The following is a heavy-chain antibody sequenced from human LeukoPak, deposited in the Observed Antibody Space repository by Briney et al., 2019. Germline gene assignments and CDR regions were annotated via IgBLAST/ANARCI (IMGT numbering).Heavy chain of an antibody. V-gene: IGHV3-9*01. D-gene: IGHD3-3*01. CDR2: ISWKGGRI. Sequence: GGSVRLSCAVSGYTFDDYAMHWVRQAPGKGVEGVAGISWKGGRIVYADSVKGGFTISRHNAKNPLYLQMTRLRAHDTALYYCSQDAHLPYYDFWCRYSTGFYYSGRGTLVTVSS. CDR1: GYTFDDYA. J-gene: IGHJ4*02. CDR3: SQDAHLPYYDFWCRYSTGFYY.